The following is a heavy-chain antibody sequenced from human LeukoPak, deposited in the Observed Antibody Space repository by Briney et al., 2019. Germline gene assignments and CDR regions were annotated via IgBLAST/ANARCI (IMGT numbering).Heavy chain of an antibody. CDR1: GGSISSYY. V-gene: IGHV4-59*01. CDR3: ARVGSSWRYSDY. D-gene: IGHD6-13*01. J-gene: IGHJ4*02. CDR2: IYYSGST. Sequence: PSETLSLTCTVSGGSISSYYWSWIRQPPGKELEWIGYIYYSGSTNYNPSLKSRVTISVDTSKNQFSLKLSSVTAADTAVYYCARVGSSWRYSDYWGQGTLVTVSS.